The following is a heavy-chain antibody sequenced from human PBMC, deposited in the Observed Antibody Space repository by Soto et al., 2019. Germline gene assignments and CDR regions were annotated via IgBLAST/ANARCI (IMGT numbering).Heavy chain of an antibody. CDR2: INPNSGGT. D-gene: IGHD2-15*01. J-gene: IGHJ6*02. V-gene: IGHV1-2*04. CDR3: AREATRGRYYYGMDV. CDR1: GYTFTGYY. Sequence: ASVKFSCKASGYTFTGYYMHWVRQAPGQGLEWMGWINPNSGGTNYAQKFQGWVTMTRDTSISTAYMELSRLRSDDTAVYYCAREATRGRYYYGMDVWGQGTTVTVSS.